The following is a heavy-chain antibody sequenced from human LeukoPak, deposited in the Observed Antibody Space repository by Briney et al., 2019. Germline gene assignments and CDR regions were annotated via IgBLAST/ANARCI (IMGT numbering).Heavy chain of an antibody. Sequence: GGSLRLSCAASGFTFHEYGMHWVRQAPGKGLEWVSLISGDGGSTFYADSVKGRFTISRDNSKNSLYLQMKRLRTEDTALYYCAKDQWQAGGFDYWGQGTLVTVSS. CDR2: ISGDGGST. V-gene: IGHV3-43*02. J-gene: IGHJ4*02. CDR3: AKDQWQAGGFDY. CDR1: GFTFHEYG. D-gene: IGHD6-19*01.